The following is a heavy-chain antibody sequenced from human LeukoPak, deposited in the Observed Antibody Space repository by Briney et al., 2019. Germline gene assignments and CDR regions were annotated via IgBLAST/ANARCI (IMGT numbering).Heavy chain of an antibody. CDR3: ARDHVYGGADY. D-gene: IGHD5/OR15-5a*01. V-gene: IGHV3-43*02. Sequence: GGSLRLSCAASGFTFHNYAIHWVRLAPGKWLEWVSLTSGDDITTYFGDSVKGRFTISRDNSKSSLFLQMNSLRTEDTALYYCARDHVYGGADYWGQGTLVTVSS. J-gene: IGHJ4*02. CDR2: TSGDDITT. CDR1: GFTFHNYA.